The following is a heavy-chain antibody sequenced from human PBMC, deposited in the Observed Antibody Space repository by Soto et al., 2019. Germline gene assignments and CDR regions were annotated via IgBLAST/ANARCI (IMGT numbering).Heavy chain of an antibody. Sequence: QVQLQQWGAGLLKPSETLSLTCAVYGGSFSGYYWSWIRQPPGKGLEWIGEINHSGSTNYNPSLKSRVTISVDTSKNQFSLKLSSVTAADTAVYYCARLYYGAGFDYWGQGTLVTVSS. CDR3: ARLYYGAGFDY. CDR2: INHSGST. D-gene: IGHD3-16*01. CDR1: GGSFSGYY. J-gene: IGHJ4*02. V-gene: IGHV4-34*01.